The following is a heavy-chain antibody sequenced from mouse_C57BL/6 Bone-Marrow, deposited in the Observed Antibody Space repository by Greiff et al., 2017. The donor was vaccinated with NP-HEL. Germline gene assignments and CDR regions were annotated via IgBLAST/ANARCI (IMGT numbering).Heavy chain of an antibody. CDR1: GYTFTEYT. Sequence: VKLMESGAELVKPGASVKLSCKASGYTFTEYTIHWVKQRSGQGLEWIGWFYPGSGSIKYNEKFKDKATLTADKSSSTVYMELSRLTSEDSAVYFCARHGYYYGSSYAVLYFDYWGQGTTLTVSS. J-gene: IGHJ2*01. V-gene: IGHV1-62-2*01. CDR2: FYPGSGSI. CDR3: ARHGYYYGSSYAVLYFDY. D-gene: IGHD1-1*01.